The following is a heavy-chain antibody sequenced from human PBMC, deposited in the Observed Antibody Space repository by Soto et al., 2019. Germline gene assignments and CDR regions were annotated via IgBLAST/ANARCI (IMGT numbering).Heavy chain of an antibody. Sequence: PSETLSLTCTVSGASLTIGNHYWSWIRQPPGKGLEWIGYISHSAITNYNPSFESRVTISADMAKNEFSQKLSSVTAADTAMYFCARVRYFAPDPWGQGTLVTVSS. CDR2: ISHSAIT. D-gene: IGHD3-9*01. CDR1: GASLTIGNHY. CDR3: ARVRYFAPDP. J-gene: IGHJ5*02. V-gene: IGHV4-61*01.